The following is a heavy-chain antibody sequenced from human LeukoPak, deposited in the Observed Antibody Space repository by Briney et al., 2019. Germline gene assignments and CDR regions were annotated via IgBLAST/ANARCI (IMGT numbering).Heavy chain of an antibody. Sequence: SETLSLTCSVSGGSISSSNYYWSWIRQPAGKGLEWIGRIYTSESTNYNPSLKSRVTISVDTSRNQFSLKLSSVTAADTAVYYCARGLWFGDENPPYFDYWGQGTLVTVSS. CDR2: IYTSEST. V-gene: IGHV4-61*02. J-gene: IGHJ4*02. CDR1: GGSISSSNYY. CDR3: ARGLWFGDENPPYFDY. D-gene: IGHD3-10*01.